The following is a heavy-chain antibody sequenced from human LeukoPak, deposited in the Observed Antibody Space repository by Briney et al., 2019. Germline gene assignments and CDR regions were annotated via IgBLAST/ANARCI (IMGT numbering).Heavy chain of an antibody. CDR1: GFTFSSYG. CDR2: IYGDGSST. CDR3: ATDAGHGFSF. Sequence: PGGSLRLSCAASGFTFSSYGMHWVRQAPGKGLVWVSRIYGDGSSTTYADSVKGRFIISRDNAKNTLHLQMNSLRGDDSAVYYCATDAGHGFSFWGQGTMVTVSS. J-gene: IGHJ3*01. D-gene: IGHD3/OR15-3a*01. V-gene: IGHV3-74*03.